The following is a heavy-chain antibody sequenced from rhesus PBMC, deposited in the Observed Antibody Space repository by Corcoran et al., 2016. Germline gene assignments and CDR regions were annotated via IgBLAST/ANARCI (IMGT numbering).Heavy chain of an antibody. J-gene: IGHJ4*01. D-gene: IGHD4-23*01. CDR3: ARTDSNRPFDY. V-gene: IGHV4-165*02. CDR2: IGASRGST. CDR1: GGSFGGYY. Sequence: QVQLQESGPGLVKPSETLSLTCAVSGGSFGGYYWNWVRQPQGKGLEWIGYIGASRGSTHSTPSLRSPLTISTDPSKHQFSLKLTSVTAADTAVYYCARTDSNRPFDYWGQGVLVTVSS.